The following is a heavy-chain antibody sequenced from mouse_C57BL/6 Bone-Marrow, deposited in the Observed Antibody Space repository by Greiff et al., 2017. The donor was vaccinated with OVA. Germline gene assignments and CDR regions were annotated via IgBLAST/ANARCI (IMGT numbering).Heavy chain of an antibody. CDR1: GYTFTSYW. Sequence: QVQLKQPGAELVKPGASVKLSCKASGYTFTSYWMQWVKQRPGQGLEWIGEIDPSDSYTNYNQKFKGKATLTVDTSSSTAYMQLSSLTSEDSAVYYCATSGYVAYYWGQGTTLTVSS. D-gene: IGHD3-2*02. CDR3: ATSGYVAYY. J-gene: IGHJ2*01. CDR2: IDPSDSYT. V-gene: IGHV1-50*01.